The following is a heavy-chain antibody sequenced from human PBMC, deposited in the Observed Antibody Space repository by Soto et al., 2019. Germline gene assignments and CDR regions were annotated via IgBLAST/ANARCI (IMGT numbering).Heavy chain of an antibody. Sequence: GESLKISCKGSGYSFTSYWIGWVRQMPGKGLEWMGIIYPGDSDTRYSPSFQGQVTISADKSISTAYLQWSSLKASDTAMYYCARQTDSYYTFDAFDIWGQGTMVTVSS. CDR3: ARQTDSYYTFDAFDI. V-gene: IGHV5-51*01. CDR1: GYSFTSYW. CDR2: IYPGDSDT. D-gene: IGHD3-22*01. J-gene: IGHJ3*02.